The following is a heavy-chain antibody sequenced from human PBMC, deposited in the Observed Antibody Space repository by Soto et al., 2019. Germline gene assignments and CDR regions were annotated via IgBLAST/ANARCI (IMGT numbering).Heavy chain of an antibody. CDR1: GFTFSSYA. CDR3: ARDSPPAGIAVAGTSGMDV. J-gene: IGHJ6*02. D-gene: IGHD6-19*01. V-gene: IGHV3-30-3*01. Sequence: QVQLVESGGGVVQPGRSLRLSCAASGFTFSSYAMHWVRQAPGKGLEWVAVISYDGSNKYYADSVKGRFTISRDNSKNTLYLQMNSLRADDTAVYYCARDSPPAGIAVAGTSGMDVWGQGTTVTVSS. CDR2: ISYDGSNK.